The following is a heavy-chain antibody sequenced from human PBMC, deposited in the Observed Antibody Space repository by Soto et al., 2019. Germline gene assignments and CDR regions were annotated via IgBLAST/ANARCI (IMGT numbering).Heavy chain of an antibody. CDR2: LIPIFGTA. Sequence: QVQLVQSGAEVKKPGSSVKVSCKASGGTFSSYAISWVRHAPGQGLEWMGGLIPIFGTANYAQKFQGRVTITADESTSSADMERSSLSSEDTYVYDCASALGLVIIHGHEYFQHWGQGTLVTVSS. D-gene: IGHD3-3*01. CDR3: ASALGLVIIHGHEYFQH. CDR1: GGTFSSYA. J-gene: IGHJ1*01. V-gene: IGHV1-69*01.